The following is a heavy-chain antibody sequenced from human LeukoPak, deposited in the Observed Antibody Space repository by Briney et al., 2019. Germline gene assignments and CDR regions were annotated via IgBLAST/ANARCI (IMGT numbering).Heavy chain of an antibody. V-gene: IGHV4-59*02. J-gene: IGHJ3*01. CDR2: VYYSGST. CDR3: ARLGCVSANCPRWNAFDL. CDR1: GGSVTNYY. Sequence: SETLSLTCTVSGGSVTNYYWSWIRQAPGKGLEWIGYVYYSGSTNYNPSLKSRVIISVDTSKNQFSLDLSTVTAGDTALYYCARLGCVSANCPRWNAFDLWGQGTKVTVSP. D-gene: IGHD5-24*01.